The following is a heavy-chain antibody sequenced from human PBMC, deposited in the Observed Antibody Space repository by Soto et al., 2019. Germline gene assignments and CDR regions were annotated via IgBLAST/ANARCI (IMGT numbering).Heavy chain of an antibody. CDR1: GGSFSGYY. V-gene: IGHV4-34*01. Sequence: SETLSLTCAVYGGSFSGYYWSWIRQPPGKGLEWIGEINHSGSTNYNPSLKSRVTISVDTSKNQFSLKLSSVTAADTAVYYCARGRGGSYFDYYYYYGMDVWGQGTTVTVSS. D-gene: IGHD1-26*01. CDR3: ARGRGGSYFDYYYYYGMDV. J-gene: IGHJ6*02. CDR2: INHSGST.